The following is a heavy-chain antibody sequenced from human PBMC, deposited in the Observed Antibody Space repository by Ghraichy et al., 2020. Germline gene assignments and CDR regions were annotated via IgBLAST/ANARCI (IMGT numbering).Heavy chain of an antibody. CDR1: GYTFTGFY. J-gene: IGHJ4*02. D-gene: IGHD2-15*01. CDR2: INPNSGDT. CDR3: VRDCSGGSCYTEDFAY. V-gene: IGHV1-2*06. Sequence: ASVKVSCKASGYTFTGFYMHWVRQAPGQGLEWMGRINPNSGDTNYAQKFQGRVSMTRDTTTSTVYMELGRLTSDDTAVYFCVRDCSGGSCYTEDFAYWGQRTLVTVSS.